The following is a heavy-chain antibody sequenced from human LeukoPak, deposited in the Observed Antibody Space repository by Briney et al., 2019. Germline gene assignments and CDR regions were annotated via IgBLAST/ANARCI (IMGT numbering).Heavy chain of an antibody. CDR1: GFTFSSYG. V-gene: IGHV3-33*01. CDR3: ARDFRTAYDKPPFDY. Sequence: PGRSLRLSCAASGFTFSSYGMHWVRQAPGKGLEWVAVIWYDGSNKYYADSVKGRFTISRDNSKNTLYLQMNSLRAEDTAVYYCARDFRTAYDKPPFDYWGQGTLVTVSS. D-gene: IGHD3/OR15-3a*01. CDR2: IWYDGSNK. J-gene: IGHJ4*02.